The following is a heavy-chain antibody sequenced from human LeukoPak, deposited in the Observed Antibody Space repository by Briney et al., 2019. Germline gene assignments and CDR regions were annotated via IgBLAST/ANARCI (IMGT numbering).Heavy chain of an antibody. CDR2: ISAYNGNT. Sequence: GASVKVSCKASGYTFTSYGISWVRQAPGQGREWMGWISAYNGNTNYAQKLQGRGTVTTDTDTSTAYMELRSLRSDDTAVYYCARENYDILTGPDYWGQGTLVTVSS. D-gene: IGHD3-9*01. J-gene: IGHJ4*02. CDR3: ARENYDILTGPDY. V-gene: IGHV1-18*01. CDR1: GYTFTSYG.